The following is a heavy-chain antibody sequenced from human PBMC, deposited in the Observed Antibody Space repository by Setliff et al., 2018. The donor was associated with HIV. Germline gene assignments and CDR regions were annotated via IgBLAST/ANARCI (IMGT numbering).Heavy chain of an antibody. CDR1: AFTSGYTFSNYW. CDR3: AGSRGYFVQAD. J-gene: IGHJ4*02. Sequence: GGSLRLSCAASAFTSGYTFSNYWMSWVRQAPGKGLEWVANINQNGREKYYVASVRGRFTISRDNAKDSLYLQMNSLRAEDTAVYYCAGSRGYFVQADWGQGTLVTVSS. D-gene: IGHD1-1*01. V-gene: IGHV3-7*01. CDR2: INQNGREK.